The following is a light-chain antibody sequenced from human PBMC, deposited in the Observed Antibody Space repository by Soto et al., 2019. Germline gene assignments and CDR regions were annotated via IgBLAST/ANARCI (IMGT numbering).Light chain of an antibody. V-gene: IGKV1D-13*01. CDR1: QGISSA. J-gene: IGKJ5*01. Sequence: AIQLTQSPSSLSASVGDRVTITCRASQGISSALAWYQQKPGKAPKLLIYDASSLESGVPSRFSGSGSGTYFTLTISSLQPEDFATYYCQQFNNYPIFGQGTRLEIK. CDR3: QQFNNYPI. CDR2: DAS.